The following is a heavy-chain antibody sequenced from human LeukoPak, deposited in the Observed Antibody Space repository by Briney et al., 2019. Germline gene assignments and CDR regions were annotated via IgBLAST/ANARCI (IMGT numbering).Heavy chain of an antibody. V-gene: IGHV3-21*01. CDR3: ARVHLEWLSSPFDY. Sequence: GGSLRLSCAASGFTFSSYSMNWVRQAPGKGLEWVSSISSSSYIYYADSVKGRFTISRDNAKNSLYLQMNSLRAEDTAVYYCARVHLEWLSSPFDYWGQGTLVTVSS. J-gene: IGHJ4*02. D-gene: IGHD3-3*01. CDR1: GFTFSSYS. CDR2: ISSSSYI.